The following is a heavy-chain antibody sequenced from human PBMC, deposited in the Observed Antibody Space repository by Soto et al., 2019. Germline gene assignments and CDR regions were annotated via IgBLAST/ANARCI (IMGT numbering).Heavy chain of an antibody. D-gene: IGHD3-16*01. J-gene: IGHJ4*02. V-gene: IGHV1-46*01. CDR1: GYIFTSYY. Sequence: ASVKVSCKASGYIFTSYYIHWVRQAPGQGLEWMGLINPSGGTTNYAQKFQGRVTMTRDTSTSTVYMELSSLRSEDTAVYYCTTEKYGAGRVGVYYWGQGTLVTVSS. CDR2: INPSGGTT. CDR3: TTEKYGAGRVGVYY.